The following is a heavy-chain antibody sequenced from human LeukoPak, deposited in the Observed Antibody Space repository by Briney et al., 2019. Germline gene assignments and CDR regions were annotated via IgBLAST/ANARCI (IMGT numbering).Heavy chain of an antibody. J-gene: IGHJ3*02. CDR2: ISAYNGIT. CDR1: GYTFTSYG. V-gene: IGHV1-18*01. Sequence: GASVKVSCKASGYTFTSYGISWVRQAPGQGLEWMGWISAYNGITNYAQKFQGRVTMTTDTSTSTAYMELTSLRSDDTAVYYCARDRVTMIVVVGLSNAFDIWGQGTMVTVSS. D-gene: IGHD3-22*01. CDR3: ARDRVTMIVVVGLSNAFDI.